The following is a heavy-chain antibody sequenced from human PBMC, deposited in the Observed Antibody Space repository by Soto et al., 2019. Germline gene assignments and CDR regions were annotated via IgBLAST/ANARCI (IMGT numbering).Heavy chain of an antibody. V-gene: IGHV2-26*01. CDR2: IFSNDEK. D-gene: IGHD5-12*01. J-gene: IGHJ4*02. Sequence: SGPTLVNPPETLTLTCTVSGFSLSNARMGVSWIRQPPGKALEWLAHIFSNDEKSYSTSLKSRLTISKDTSKSQVVLTMTNMDPVETATYYCARIVEMATIIIDYWGQGTLVTVSS. CDR3: ARIVEMATIIIDY. CDR1: GFSLSNARMG.